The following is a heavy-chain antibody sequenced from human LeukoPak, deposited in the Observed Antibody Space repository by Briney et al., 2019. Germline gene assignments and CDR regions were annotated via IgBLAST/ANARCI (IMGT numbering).Heavy chain of an antibody. CDR3: AGSSGWYGGGFDY. J-gene: IGHJ4*02. CDR2: IYSGGST. D-gene: IGHD6-19*01. Sequence: GGSLRLSCAASGFTVSSNYMTWVRQAPGKGLEWVSVIYSGGSTYYADSVRGRFTISRDNSKNTLYLQMNSLRAEDTAMYYCAGSSGWYGGGFDYWGQGTLVTVSS. CDR1: GFTVSSNY. V-gene: IGHV3-66*01.